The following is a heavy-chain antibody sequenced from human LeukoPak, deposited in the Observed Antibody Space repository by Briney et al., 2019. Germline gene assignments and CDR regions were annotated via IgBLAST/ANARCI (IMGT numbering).Heavy chain of an antibody. Sequence: SVKVSCKASGGTFSSYAISWVRQAPGQGLEWMGRIIPILGIANYAQKFQGRVTITADKSTSTAYMELSSLRSEDTTVYYCARQSYGGNSVADYWGQGTLVTVSS. V-gene: IGHV1-69*04. D-gene: IGHD4-23*01. CDR2: IIPILGIA. CDR1: GGTFSSYA. J-gene: IGHJ4*02. CDR3: ARQSYGGNSVADY.